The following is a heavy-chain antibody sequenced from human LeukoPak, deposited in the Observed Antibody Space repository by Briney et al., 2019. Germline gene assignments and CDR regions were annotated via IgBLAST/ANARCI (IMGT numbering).Heavy chain of an antibody. CDR2: FYSGGIT. Sequence: GGSLRLSCAASGFTVSSNYMSWVRQAPGKGLEWVSVFYSGGITYYADSVKGRFTISRDDSKNTLYLHMHSLRAEDTAVYYCARVGDGDYFDYWGQGTLVTVSS. CDR1: GFTVSSNY. V-gene: IGHV3-53*01. CDR3: ARVGDGDYFDY. J-gene: IGHJ4*02.